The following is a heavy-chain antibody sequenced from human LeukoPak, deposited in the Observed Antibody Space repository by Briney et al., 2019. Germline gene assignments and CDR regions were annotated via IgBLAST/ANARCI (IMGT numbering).Heavy chain of an antibody. Sequence: ASVKVSCKASGYTFTSYDINWVRQATGQGLEWMGWMNPNSGNTGYAQKFQGRVTMTRNTSISTAYMELSSLRSEDTAVYYCARGIGITMVRGAPDAFDIWGQGTMVTVSS. D-gene: IGHD3-10*01. CDR2: MNPNSGNT. V-gene: IGHV1-8*01. J-gene: IGHJ3*02. CDR3: ARGIGITMVRGAPDAFDI. CDR1: GYTFTSYD.